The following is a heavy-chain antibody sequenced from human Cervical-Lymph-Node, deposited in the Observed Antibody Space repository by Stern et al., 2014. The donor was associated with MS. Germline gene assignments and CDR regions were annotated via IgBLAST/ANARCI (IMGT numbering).Heavy chain of an antibody. CDR2: MSNEGSKQ. D-gene: IGHD2-15*01. V-gene: IGHV3-30-3*01. J-gene: IGHJ4*02. Sequence: VQLVESGGGVVQPGRSLRLSCAASGFIFSSYAMHWVRQPPGKGLDWVAFMSNEGSKQFYADSVKGRFTISRDNSNNTLYLQMNSLRPEDTAVYYCARDTCRGGGCYFRYWGQGILITVSS. CDR1: GFIFSSYA. CDR3: ARDTCRGGGCYFRY.